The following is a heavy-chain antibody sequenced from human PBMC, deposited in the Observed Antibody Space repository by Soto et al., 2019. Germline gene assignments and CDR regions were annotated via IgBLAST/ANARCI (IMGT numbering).Heavy chain of an antibody. CDR3: AKDAITMVRGVISYYGVDV. V-gene: IGHV3-9*01. D-gene: IGHD3-10*01. Sequence: EVQLVESGGGLVQPGRSLRLSCAASGFTFDDYAMHWVRQAPGKGLEWVSGISWNSGSIGYADSVKGRFTISRDTSKTPLSLQMHSLRSEAAVLYYCAKDAITMVRGVISYYGVDVWGPGTRVTVSS. CDR2: ISWNSGSI. CDR1: GFTFDDYA. J-gene: IGHJ6*02.